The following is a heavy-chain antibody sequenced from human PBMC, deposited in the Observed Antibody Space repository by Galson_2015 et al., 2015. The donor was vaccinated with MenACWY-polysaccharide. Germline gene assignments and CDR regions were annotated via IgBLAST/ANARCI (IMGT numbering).Heavy chain of an antibody. CDR2: INSDASII. Sequence: SLRLSCAASGFTFSSHWMHWVRQAPGEGRVWVSRINSDASIINYAGTVKGRFTISRDNAKKTPYLEKKSLRAEDTAIYFCARDRVDVPVIEAHTIFDYWGQGVLVTVSS. CDR1: GFTFSSHW. V-gene: IGHV3-74*01. D-gene: IGHD2-2*01. J-gene: IGHJ4*02. CDR3: ARDRVDVPVIEAHTIFDY.